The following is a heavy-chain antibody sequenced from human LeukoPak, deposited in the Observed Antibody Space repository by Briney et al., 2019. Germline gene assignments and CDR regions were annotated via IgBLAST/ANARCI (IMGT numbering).Heavy chain of an antibody. V-gene: IGHV3-21*01. J-gene: IGHJ4*02. Sequence: GGSLRLSCAASGFTFSSYSMNWVRQAPGRGLEWVSSISSSSSYIYYADSVKGRFTISRDNAKNSLYLQMNSLRAEDTAVYYCARADYDFWSGSFDYWGQGTLVTVSS. D-gene: IGHD3-3*01. CDR2: ISSSSSYI. CDR1: GFTFSSYS. CDR3: ARADYDFWSGSFDY.